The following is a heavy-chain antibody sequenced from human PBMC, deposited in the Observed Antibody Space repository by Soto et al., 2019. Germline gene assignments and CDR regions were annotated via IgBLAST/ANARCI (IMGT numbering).Heavy chain of an antibody. CDR3: SRVIYHDFHGCMDV. J-gene: IGHJ6*02. CDR1: GYTFTSYG. Sequence: ASVKVSCKASGYTFTSYGISWVRQAPGQRLEWMGWISAYNGNTNYAQKLQGRVTMTTDTSTSTAYMELRSLRSDDTALYYCSRVIYHDFHGCMDVWGQGTTVTVSS. CDR2: ISAYNGNT. D-gene: IGHD3-3*01. V-gene: IGHV1-18*04.